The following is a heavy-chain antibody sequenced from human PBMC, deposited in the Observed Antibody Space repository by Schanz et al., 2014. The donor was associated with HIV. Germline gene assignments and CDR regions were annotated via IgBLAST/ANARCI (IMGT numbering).Heavy chain of an antibody. J-gene: IGHJ6*02. CDR1: GFTFSSYG. D-gene: IGHD6-13*01. Sequence: QVQLLESGGGVVQPGRSLRLSCAASGFTFSSYGMHWVRQAQGKGPEWVAVIWYDGSYKYYADSVKGRFTISRDNSKNTLYLEMNSLRPEDTAVYYCARETSGFSTSWPPRYHYYGMDVWGQGTTVTVSS. CDR3: ARETSGFSTSWPPRYHYYGMDV. CDR2: IWYDGSYK. V-gene: IGHV3-33*01.